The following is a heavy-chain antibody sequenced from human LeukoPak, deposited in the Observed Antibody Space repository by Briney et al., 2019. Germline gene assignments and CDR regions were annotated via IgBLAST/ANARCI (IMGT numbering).Heavy chain of an antibody. V-gene: IGHV1-2*02. D-gene: IGHD6-13*01. CDR3: ARDSTGSSWENWFDP. CDR2: INPNSGGT. J-gene: IGHJ5*02. CDR1: GYTFAGYY. Sequence: ASVKVSCKASGYTFAGYYMHWVRQAPEQGLEWMGWINPNSGGTNYAPKFQGRVTMTRDTSISTAYMELSRLRSDDTAVYYCARDSTGSSWENWFDPWGQGTLVTVSS.